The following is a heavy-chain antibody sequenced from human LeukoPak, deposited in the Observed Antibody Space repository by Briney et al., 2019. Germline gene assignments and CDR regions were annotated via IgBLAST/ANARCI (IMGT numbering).Heavy chain of an antibody. CDR3: ARGMYYDFWNGYSSGNWFDP. CDR2: INHSGST. V-gene: IGHV4-34*01. CDR1: GGSFSGYY. D-gene: IGHD3-3*01. Sequence: SETLSLTCAVYGGSFSGYYWSWIRQPPGKGLEWIGEINHSGSTNYNPSLKSRVTISVDTSKNQFSLKLSSVTAADTAVYYCARGMYYDFWNGYSSGNWFDPWGQGTLVTVSS. J-gene: IGHJ5*02.